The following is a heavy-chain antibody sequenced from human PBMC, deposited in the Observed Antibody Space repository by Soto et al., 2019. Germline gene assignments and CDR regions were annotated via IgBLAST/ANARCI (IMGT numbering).Heavy chain of an antibody. J-gene: IGHJ6*02. CDR2: IDPSNSYT. D-gene: IGHD2-2*01. Sequence: GESLKISCKGSGYSFTSYWISWVRQMPGKGLEWMGRIDPSNSYTNYSPSFQGHVTISADTSISTAYLQWSSLKASDTAMYYCATPRGEYCSSTSCTYYYYYGMDVCGQLPTVTACS. V-gene: IGHV5-10-1*01. CDR3: ATPRGEYCSSTSCTYYYYYGMDV. CDR1: GYSFTSYW.